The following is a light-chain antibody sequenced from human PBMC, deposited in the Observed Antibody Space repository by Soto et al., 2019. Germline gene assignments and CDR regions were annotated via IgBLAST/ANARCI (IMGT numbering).Light chain of an antibody. V-gene: IGKV3-20*01. CDR3: QHRG. J-gene: IGKJ1*01. CDR1: QSVSSNY. Sequence: ESVLTQSPGTLSLSPGERATLSCRASQSVSSNYLAWYQQKPGQAPRLLIYGASTRATGIPDRFSGSGSGTDFTLTISRLEPEDSAVYYCQHRGFGQGTKVDIK. CDR2: GAS.